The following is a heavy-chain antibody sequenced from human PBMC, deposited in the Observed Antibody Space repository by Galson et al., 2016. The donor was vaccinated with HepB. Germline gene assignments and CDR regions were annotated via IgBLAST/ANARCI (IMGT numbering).Heavy chain of an antibody. D-gene: IGHD6-25*01. CDR2: VSGSGGTT. V-gene: IGHV3-23*01. CDR1: GFNFKTYA. Sequence: SLRLSCAASGFNFKTYAMGWVRQAPGKGLEWLSSVSGSGGTTYYADSVKGRFTVSRDSSKNTLYLQMTALTVEDTAFYYCARAKGGYSRFDHWGQGALVTVSS. CDR3: ARAKGGYSRFDH. J-gene: IGHJ4*02.